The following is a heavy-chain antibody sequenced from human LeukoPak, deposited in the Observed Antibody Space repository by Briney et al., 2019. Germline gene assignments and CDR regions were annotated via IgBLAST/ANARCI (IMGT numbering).Heavy chain of an antibody. Sequence: GGSLRLSCAASGFTFSNYNMNWVRQAPGKAMEWVSSITSSGTYTFYADSVKGRFTISRDNAKNSLYLQMDSLGPEDTAVYYCARDPYSGNYGTYYYYYMDVWGKGTTVTISS. CDR3: ARDPYSGNYGTYYYYYMDV. CDR1: GFTFSNYN. D-gene: IGHD1-26*01. CDR2: ITSSGTYT. V-gene: IGHV3-21*01. J-gene: IGHJ6*03.